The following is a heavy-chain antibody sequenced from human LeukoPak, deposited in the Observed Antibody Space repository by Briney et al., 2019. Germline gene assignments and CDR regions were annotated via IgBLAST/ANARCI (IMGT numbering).Heavy chain of an antibody. Sequence: GGSLRLSCAASGFTFSSYWMSWVRQAPGKGLEWVANIKKDGSEKYYVDSVKGRFTISRNNAKKSLYLQMNSLRVEDTAVYYCVREGGSDWYSGWFDPWGQGTLVTVSS. CDR2: IKKDGSEK. CDR1: GFTFSSYW. D-gene: IGHD6-19*01. J-gene: IGHJ5*02. V-gene: IGHV3-7*01. CDR3: VREGGSDWYSGWFDP.